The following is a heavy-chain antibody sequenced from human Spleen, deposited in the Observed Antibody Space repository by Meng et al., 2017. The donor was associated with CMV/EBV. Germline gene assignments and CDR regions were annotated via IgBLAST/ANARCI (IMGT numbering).Heavy chain of an antibody. J-gene: IGHJ5*02. CDR2: IYYSGST. CDR3: AREEITFGGVIHPFDP. CDR1: GGSISSSSYY. Sequence: QLQLQESGPGLVKPSEXLSLTCTVSGGSISSSSYYWGWIRQPPGKGLEWIGSIYYSGSTYYNPSLKSRVTISVDTSKNQFSLKLSSVTAADTAVYYCAREEITFGGVIHPFDPWGQGTLVTVSS. D-gene: IGHD3-16*02. V-gene: IGHV4-39*07.